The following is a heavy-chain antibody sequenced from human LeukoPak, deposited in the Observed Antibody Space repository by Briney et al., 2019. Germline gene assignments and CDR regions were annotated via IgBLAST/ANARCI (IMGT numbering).Heavy chain of an antibody. Sequence: KTGGSLRLSCAASGFTFSSYSMNWVRQAPGKGLEWVSSISSSSSYIYYAESVKGRFTISRDNAKNSLYLQMNSLRAEDTAVYYCARDDDWNYEDYWGQGTLVTVSS. D-gene: IGHD1-7*01. CDR3: ARDDDWNYEDY. V-gene: IGHV3-21*01. CDR1: GFTFSSYS. J-gene: IGHJ4*02. CDR2: ISSSSSYI.